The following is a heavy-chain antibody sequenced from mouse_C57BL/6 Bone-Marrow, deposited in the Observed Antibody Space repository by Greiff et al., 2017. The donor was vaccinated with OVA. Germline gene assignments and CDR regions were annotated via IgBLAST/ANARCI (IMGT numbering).Heavy chain of an antibody. CDR3: AREYYGSSFFYAMDY. CDR2: IYPRDGST. D-gene: IGHD1-1*01. CDR1: GYTFTDHT. V-gene: IGHV1-78*01. Sequence: VQLQQSDAELVKPGASVKISCKVSGYTFTDHTIHWMKQRPEQGLEWIGYIYPRDGSTKYNEKFKGKATLTADKSSSTAYMQLNSLTSEDSAVYVCAREYYGSSFFYAMDYWGQGTSVTVSS. J-gene: IGHJ4*01.